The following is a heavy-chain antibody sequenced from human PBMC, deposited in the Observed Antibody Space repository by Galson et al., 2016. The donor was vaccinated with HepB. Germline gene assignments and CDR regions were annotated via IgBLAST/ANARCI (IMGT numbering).Heavy chain of an antibody. D-gene: IGHD2-21*02. J-gene: IGHJ6*03. CDR2: IYYSGST. Sequence: ETLSLTCTVSGGSISSYCWSWIRQPPRKGLEWIGYIYYSGSTNYNPSLKSRVTISVDTSKNQFSLKLNSVTAADTAVYYCARGAETASGYYYMDVGGKETTVTVSS. CDR1: GGSISSYC. CDR3: ARGAETASGYYYMDV. V-gene: IGHV4-59*01.